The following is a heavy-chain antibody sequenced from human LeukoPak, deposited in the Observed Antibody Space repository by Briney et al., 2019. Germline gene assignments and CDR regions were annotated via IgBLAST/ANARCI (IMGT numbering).Heavy chain of an antibody. D-gene: IGHD6-13*01. CDR3: ARVPAEAAGTRNFDY. J-gene: IGHJ4*02. CDR2: INPNSGGT. V-gene: IGHV1-2*06. CDR1: GYTVTGYY. Sequence: GASVRVSCKASGYTVTGYYMHLVRQAPGQGLEWMGRINPNSGGTNYAQKFQGRVTMTRDTSISTAYMELSRLRSDDTAVYYYARVPAEAAGTRNFDYWGQGTLVPVSS.